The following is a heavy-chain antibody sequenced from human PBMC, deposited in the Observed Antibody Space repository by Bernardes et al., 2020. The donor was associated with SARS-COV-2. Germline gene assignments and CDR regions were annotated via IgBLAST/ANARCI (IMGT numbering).Heavy chain of an antibody. J-gene: IGHJ4*02. V-gene: IGHV3-30*03. CDR2: ISNDGSNT. CDR1: GFTSSTYG. D-gene: IGHD6-19*01. Sequence: SLRLSCAASGFTSSTYGMHWVRQAPGKGLEWVALISNDGSNTYYADSVRGRFTISRDNSKKTLDLQINSLRPEDTAIYYCARDSEFDSSGWIDCWGQGALVTVSS. CDR3: ARDSEFDSSGWIDC.